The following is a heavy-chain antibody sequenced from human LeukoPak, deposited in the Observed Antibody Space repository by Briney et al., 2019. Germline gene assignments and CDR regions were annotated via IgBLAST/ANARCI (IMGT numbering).Heavy chain of an antibody. CDR3: ARLDSSGWFRNFDY. Sequence: PSETLSLTCTVSGYSISSGYYWGWIRQPPGKGLEWIGSIYHSGSTYYNPSLKSRVTISVDTSKNQFSLKLSSVTAADTAVYYCARLDSSGWFRNFDYWGQGTLVTVSS. CDR1: GYSISSGYY. D-gene: IGHD6-19*01. V-gene: IGHV4-38-2*02. J-gene: IGHJ4*02. CDR2: IYHSGST.